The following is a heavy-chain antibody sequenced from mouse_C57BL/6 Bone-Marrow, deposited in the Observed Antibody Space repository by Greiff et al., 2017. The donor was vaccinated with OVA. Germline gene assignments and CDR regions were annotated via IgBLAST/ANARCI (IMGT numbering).Heavy chain of an antibody. CDR1: GYTFTDYY. J-gene: IGHJ2*01. D-gene: IGHD2-2*01. Sequence: VQLQQSGPELVKPGASVKISCKASGYTFTDYYMNWVKQSHGKSLEWIGDINPNNGGTSYNQKFKGKATWTVDKSSSTAYMELRSLTSEDSAVYYCAGGGYDGVYYWGQGTTLTVSS. V-gene: IGHV1-26*01. CDR2: INPNNGGT. CDR3: AGGGYDGVYY.